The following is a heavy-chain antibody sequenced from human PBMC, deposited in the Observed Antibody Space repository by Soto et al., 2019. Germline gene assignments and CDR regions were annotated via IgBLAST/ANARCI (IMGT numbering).Heavy chain of an antibody. V-gene: IGHV3-30*18. CDR1: GFTFSSYG. CDR3: AKGVGYCSGGSCCSVGNFDY. CDR2: ISYDGSNK. D-gene: IGHD2-15*01. J-gene: IGHJ4*02. Sequence: QVQLVESGGGVVQPGRSLRLSCAASGFTFSSYGMHWVRQAPGKGLEWVAVISYDGSNKYYADSVKGRFTISRDNSKNTLYLKMNSLRDEETGVYYCAKGVGYCSGGSCCSVGNFDYWGQGTLVTVSS.